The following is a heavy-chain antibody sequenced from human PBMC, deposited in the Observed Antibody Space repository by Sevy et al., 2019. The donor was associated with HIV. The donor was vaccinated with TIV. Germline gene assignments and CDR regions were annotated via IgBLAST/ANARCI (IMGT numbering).Heavy chain of an antibody. V-gene: IGHV3-30*04. Sequence: GGSLRLSCTASGFTFSTYAMYWVRQAPGKGLEWVAVISDDGNNKDYADSVKGRFTVSRDNSKNTLYLQMYSLRAEDTAVYYCASHYYDTTGYYYPLDYRGQGTLVTVS. J-gene: IGHJ4*02. D-gene: IGHD3-22*01. CDR2: ISDDGNNK. CDR1: GFTFSTYA. CDR3: ASHYYDTTGYYYPLDY.